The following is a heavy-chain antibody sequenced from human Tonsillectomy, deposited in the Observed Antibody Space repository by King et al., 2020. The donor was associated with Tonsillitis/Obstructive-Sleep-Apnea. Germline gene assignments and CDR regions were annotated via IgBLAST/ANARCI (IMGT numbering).Heavy chain of an antibody. CDR3: ARHCTMTTWDFYYYMDV. J-gene: IGHJ6*03. CDR1: GFTFSDYY. V-gene: IGHV3-11*05. D-gene: IGHD4-17*01. CDR2: ISSSGGFT. Sequence: VQLVESGGGLVKPGGSLRLSCAASGFTFSDYYMSWIRQAPGKGLEWVSYISSSGGFTNYADSVRGRFTISRDNARKSLYLQMNRLRAEDTAVYYCARHCTMTTWDFYYYMDVWGKGTTVTVSS.